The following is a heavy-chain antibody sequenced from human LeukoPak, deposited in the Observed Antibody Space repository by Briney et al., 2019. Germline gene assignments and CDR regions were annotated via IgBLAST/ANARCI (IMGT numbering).Heavy chain of an antibody. J-gene: IGHJ4*02. V-gene: IGHV4-39*07. CDR1: GGSISSSSYY. CDR3: ARDRGTWNDDGFDY. Sequence: SETLSLTCTVSGGSISSSSYYWGWIRQPPGKGLEWIGSIYYSGSTYYNPSLKSRVTISVETSKNQFSRKLSSVTAADTAVYYCARDRGTWNDDGFDYWGQGTLVTVSS. D-gene: IGHD1-1*01. CDR2: IYYSGST.